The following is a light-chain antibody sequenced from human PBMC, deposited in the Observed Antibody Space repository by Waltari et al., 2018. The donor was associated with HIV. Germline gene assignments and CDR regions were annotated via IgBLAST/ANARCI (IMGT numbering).Light chain of an antibody. CDR2: GNS. V-gene: IGLV1-40*01. J-gene: IGLJ2*01. CDR1: SSHIGAGYD. Sequence: QSVLTQPPPVSGAPGQRVTISCTGSSSHIGAGYDVHWYQQLPGTAPKLLIYGNSNRPSGVPDRFSGSKSGTSASLAITGLQAEDEADYYCQSYDSSLSGSVFGGGTKLTV. CDR3: QSYDSSLSGSV.